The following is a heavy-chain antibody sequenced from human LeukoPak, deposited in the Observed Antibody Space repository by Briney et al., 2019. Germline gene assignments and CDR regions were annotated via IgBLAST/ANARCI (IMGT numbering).Heavy chain of an antibody. D-gene: IGHD1-20*01. J-gene: IGHJ4*02. CDR3: STLTSRGLSDS. Sequence: PGGSLRLSCAASGFTFTNAWMNWVRQAPGKGLEWVGRIKSKADGETIDYAAPVKGRFTFSRDDSRNMLYLQMNSLKSEDTAVYYCSTLTSRGLSDSWGQGTLVTVSS. CDR2: IKSKADGETI. CDR1: GFTFTNAW. V-gene: IGHV3-15*07.